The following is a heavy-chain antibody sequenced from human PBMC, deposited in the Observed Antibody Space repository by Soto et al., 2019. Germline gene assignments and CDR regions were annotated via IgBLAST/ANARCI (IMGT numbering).Heavy chain of an antibody. Sequence: GGSLRLSCAASGFTFSSFEMHWVRKAPGKGLEWVSAIGAIGDTYYTGSVKGRFAISRENAQNSLYLQMNSLTAGDTAVYYCARGTLVRGAYFYGMDVWGQGTTVTVSS. D-gene: IGHD6-6*01. V-gene: IGHV3-13*01. CDR1: GFTFSSFE. J-gene: IGHJ6*02. CDR2: IGAIGDT. CDR3: ARGTLVRGAYFYGMDV.